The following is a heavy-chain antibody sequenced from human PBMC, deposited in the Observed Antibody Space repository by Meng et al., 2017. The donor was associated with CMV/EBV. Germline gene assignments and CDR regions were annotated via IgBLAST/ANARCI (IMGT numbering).Heavy chain of an antibody. Sequence: SGFTVDEYGWGWVRQAPGKGLEWVSGITWNGGRTGYADSVKGRFTISRDNAKTSLYLQMDSLSAEATALDYCARAFVGGGSSWYRDYWGQGTLVTVSS. V-gene: IGHV3-20*03. CDR1: GFTVDEYG. J-gene: IGHJ4*02. CDR3: ARAFVGGGSSWYRDY. CDR2: ITWNGGRT. D-gene: IGHD6-13*01.